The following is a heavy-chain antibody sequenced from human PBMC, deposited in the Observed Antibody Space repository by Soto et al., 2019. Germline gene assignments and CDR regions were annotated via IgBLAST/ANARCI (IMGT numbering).Heavy chain of an antibody. CDR1: GFSFTTYG. J-gene: IGHJ4*02. Sequence: QVQLVESGGGVVQPGRSLRLSCAASGFSFTTYGMHWVRQAPGEGLEWVAVIWYDGSNKYYADSVKGRFTISRDTSKNTIYLQMNSLRAEETGGYYCAKNRGGGAVVPDYWGQGTLVTVSS. V-gene: IGHV3-33*06. D-gene: IGHD2-21*01. CDR2: IWYDGSNK. CDR3: AKNRGGGAVVPDY.